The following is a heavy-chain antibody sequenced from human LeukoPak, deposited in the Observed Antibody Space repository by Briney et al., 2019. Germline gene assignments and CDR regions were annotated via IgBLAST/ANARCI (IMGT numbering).Heavy chain of an antibody. Sequence: GGSLRLSCAASGFTFSSYAMTWVRQAPGKGLEWVSGISGNGGSTYYADSVKGRFTISRDNSKNTLYLLMNSLRAEDTAAYCCAKDRGRYFDWLYDFWGQGTLVTVSS. CDR2: ISGNGGST. D-gene: IGHD3-9*01. CDR3: AKDRGRYFDWLYDF. V-gene: IGHV3-23*01. CDR1: GFTFSSYA. J-gene: IGHJ4*02.